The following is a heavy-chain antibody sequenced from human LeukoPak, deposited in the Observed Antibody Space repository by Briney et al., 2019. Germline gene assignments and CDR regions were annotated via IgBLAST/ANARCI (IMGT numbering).Heavy chain of an antibody. V-gene: IGHV4-59*06. D-gene: IGHD3-22*01. J-gene: IGHJ6*03. CDR3: ARDHYYDSSGYYSDDYYYMDV. Sequence: SETLSLTCTVSGAAISSYYWSWVRQLPEKGLDWIGYIGYTGDTYYNPSLRSRTTISKDTSKTQFSLRLNSLTAADTAVYYCARDHYYDSSGYYSDDYYYMDVWGKGTTVTVSS. CDR2: IGYTGDT. CDR1: GAAISSYY.